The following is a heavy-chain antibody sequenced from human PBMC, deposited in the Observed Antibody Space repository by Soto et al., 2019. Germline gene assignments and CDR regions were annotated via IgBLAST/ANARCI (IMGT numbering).Heavy chain of an antibody. CDR2: IIPIFGTT. Sequence: ASVKVSCKASGGTFSSYAISWVRQAPGQGLEWMGGIIPIFGTTNYAQKFQGRVTITADKSTSTAYMELSSLRSEDTAVYYCARVLKYNWNRLDYWGQGTLVTVSS. CDR3: ARVLKYNWNRLDY. J-gene: IGHJ4*02. CDR1: GGTFSSYA. D-gene: IGHD1-20*01. V-gene: IGHV1-69*06.